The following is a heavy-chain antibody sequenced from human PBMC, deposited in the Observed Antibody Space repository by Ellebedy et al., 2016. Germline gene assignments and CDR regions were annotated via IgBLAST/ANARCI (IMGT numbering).Heavy chain of an antibody. CDR3: ARVGYDILTGLDY. V-gene: IGHV3-33*03. J-gene: IGHJ4*02. CDR1: GFPFSSYG. Sequence: GGSLRLSXAASGFPFSSYGMHWVRQAPGKGLEWVALVWYDGTTQYYADSVQGRFTISRDNAKNSLYLQMNSLRAEDTAVYYCARVGYDILTGLDYWGQGTLVTVSS. CDR2: VWYDGTTQ. D-gene: IGHD3-9*01.